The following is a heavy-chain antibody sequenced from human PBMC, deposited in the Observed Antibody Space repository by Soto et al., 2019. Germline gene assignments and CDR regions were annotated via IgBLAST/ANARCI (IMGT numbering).Heavy chain of an antibody. CDR2: IKPDGSEK. D-gene: IGHD2-15*01. J-gene: IGHJ4*02. CDR3: ARRSYSGAGDC. CDR1: GFSFGRYW. Sequence: EMQLVESGGGLVQPGGSLRLSCVASGFSFGRYWMSWVRQAPGKGLEWVANIKPDGSEKNYVDSMKGRFTIYRDNAKNSVYLQMNSLRAEETAVYYCARRSYSGAGDCWGQGTLVSVSS. V-gene: IGHV3-7*01.